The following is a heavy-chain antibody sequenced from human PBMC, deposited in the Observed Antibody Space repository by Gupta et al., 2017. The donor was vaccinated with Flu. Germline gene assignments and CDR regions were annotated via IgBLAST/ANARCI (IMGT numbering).Heavy chain of an antibody. J-gene: IGHJ4*02. D-gene: IGHD2-15*01. CDR2: INSDGSST. CDR3: ARVKGGNRFLGSATPGFDY. CDR1: GFTFSSYW. V-gene: IGHV3-74*01. Sequence: EVQLVESGGGLVQPGGSLRLSCAASGFTFSSYWMHWVRQAPGKGLVWVSRINSDGSSTSYADSVKGRFTISRDNAKNTLYLQMNSLRAEGTAVYYCARVKGGNRFLGSATPGFDYWGQGTLVTVSS.